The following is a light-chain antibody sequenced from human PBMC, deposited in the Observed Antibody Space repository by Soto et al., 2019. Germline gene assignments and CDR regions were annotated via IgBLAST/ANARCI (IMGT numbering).Light chain of an antibody. V-gene: IGKV2-24*01. CDR1: QSLVHADGNTY. J-gene: IGKJ1*01. Sequence: DIVMTQSPVSSPVTLGQPASISCRSSQSLVHADGNTYLSWFQERPGQPPRLLFHNISNRVSGVPDRFTGSGAGTEFTLKISRVEVEDVGVYYCLQATQFPWTFGQGTRVESK. CDR2: NIS. CDR3: LQATQFPWT.